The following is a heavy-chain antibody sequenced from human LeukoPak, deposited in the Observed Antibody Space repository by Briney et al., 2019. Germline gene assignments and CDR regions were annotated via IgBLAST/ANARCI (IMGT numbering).Heavy chain of an antibody. Sequence: ASVKVSCKASGYTFTGYGISWVRQAPGQGLEGRGWFSAYNGNTNYAQKLQGRVTMTTDTSTSTAYMELRSLRSDDTAVYYCARVWYYYDSSGYRFDLWGRGTLVTVSS. V-gene: IGHV1-18*01. CDR2: FSAYNGNT. CDR3: ARVWYYYDSSGYRFDL. CDR1: GYTFTGYG. D-gene: IGHD3-22*01. J-gene: IGHJ2*01.